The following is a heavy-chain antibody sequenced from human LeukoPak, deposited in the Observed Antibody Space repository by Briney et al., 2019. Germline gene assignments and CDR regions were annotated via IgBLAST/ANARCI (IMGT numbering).Heavy chain of an antibody. CDR2: ISDSGVTT. D-gene: IGHD2-21*02. V-gene: IGHV3-48*03. CDR1: GLTQRSYL. J-gene: IGHJ6*03. Sequence: PGGSLRLLCEVSGLTQRSYLMKWLRQAPGKGLEWVSYISDSGVTTYYGDPVKGRFTVSRDNAKNSLFLQMNSLRAEDTAVYYWARLTGGDHYYLHVWGKGTTVTVSS. CDR3: ARLTGGDHYYLHV.